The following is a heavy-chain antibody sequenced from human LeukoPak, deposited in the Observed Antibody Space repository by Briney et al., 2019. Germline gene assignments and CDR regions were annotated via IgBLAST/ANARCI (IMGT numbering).Heavy chain of an antibody. CDR3: ATPFDY. Sequence: GGSLRLSCAASGFTFSTYSMNWVHQAPGKGLEWVSYISSGSNTIYYADSVKGRFTISRDNAKNSLYLQMNSLRAEDTAVYYCATPFDYWGQGTLVTVSS. CDR1: GFTFSTYS. J-gene: IGHJ4*02. CDR2: ISSGSNTI. V-gene: IGHV3-48*01.